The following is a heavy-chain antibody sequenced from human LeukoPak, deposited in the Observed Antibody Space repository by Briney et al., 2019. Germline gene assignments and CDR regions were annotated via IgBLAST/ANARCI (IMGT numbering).Heavy chain of an antibody. Sequence: SETLSLTCTVSGDSISSYYCSWIRQPPGKGLEWIGYIYYSGSTNYNPSLKSRVTISVDTSKNQFSLKLSSVTAADTAVYYCARGRAWYMDYWGQGNLVTVSS. CDR3: ARGRAWYMDY. D-gene: IGHD6-19*01. V-gene: IGHV4-59*01. J-gene: IGHJ4*02. CDR1: GDSISSYY. CDR2: IYYSGST.